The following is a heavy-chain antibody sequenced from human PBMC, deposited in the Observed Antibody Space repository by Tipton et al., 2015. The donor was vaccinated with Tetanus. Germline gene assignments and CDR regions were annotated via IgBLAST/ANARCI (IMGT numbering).Heavy chain of an antibody. Sequence: TLSLTCTVSGGSISSSNYYWGWIRQPPGKGLEWIGRIFYSGTTNYYPSLKSRVTISVDTSKNQFSLKLSSVTAADTAMNYCARLSSSANDAHAFDIWGQGTMVTVSS. CDR2: IFYSGTT. CDR1: GGSISSSNYY. J-gene: IGHJ3*02. CDR3: ARLSSSANDAHAFDI. V-gene: IGHV4-39*01. D-gene: IGHD3-22*01.